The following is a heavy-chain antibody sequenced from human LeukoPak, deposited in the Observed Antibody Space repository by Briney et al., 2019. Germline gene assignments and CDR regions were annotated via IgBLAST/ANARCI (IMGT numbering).Heavy chain of an antibody. J-gene: IGHJ4*02. D-gene: IGHD2-2*01. CDR2: ISGSGGST. CDR1: GFTFSSYA. V-gene: IGHV3-23*01. CDR3: AKGKDRDWGESRYCSSTSCYSLDY. Sequence: GGSLRLSCAASGFTFSSYAMSWVRQAPGKGLEWVSAISGSGGSTYHADSVKGRFTISRDNSKNTLYLQMNSLRAEDTAVYYCAKGKDRDWGESRYCSSTSCYSLDYWGQGTLVTVSS.